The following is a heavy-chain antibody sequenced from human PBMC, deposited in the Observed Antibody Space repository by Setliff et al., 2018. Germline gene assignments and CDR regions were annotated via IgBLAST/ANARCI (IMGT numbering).Heavy chain of an antibody. CDR3: ARYDSSGYHYYYGMDV. CDR2: IYAGDSDT. Sequence: GESLKISCKGSGYRFSSHWIGWVRQMPGKGLEWMGIIYAGDSDTKYSPSFQGQVTISADKSISTAYLQWSSLKASDTAMYYCARYDSSGYHYYYGMDVWGQGTTVTVSS. V-gene: IGHV5-51*01. CDR1: GYRFSSHW. D-gene: IGHD3-22*01. J-gene: IGHJ6*02.